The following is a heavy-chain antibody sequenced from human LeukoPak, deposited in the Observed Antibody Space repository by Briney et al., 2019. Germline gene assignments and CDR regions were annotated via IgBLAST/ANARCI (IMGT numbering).Heavy chain of an antibody. Sequence: GASVKVSCKASGYTFTSHYMHWERQAPGQGLEWMGIINPSGGSTSYAQKFQGRVTMTRDTSISTAYMELSRLRSDDTAVYYCARDLIFSSSWYYYYYYMDVWGKGTTVTISS. CDR3: ARDLIFSSSWYYYYYYMDV. V-gene: IGHV1-46*01. D-gene: IGHD6-13*01. CDR2: INPSGGST. J-gene: IGHJ6*03. CDR1: GYTFTSHY.